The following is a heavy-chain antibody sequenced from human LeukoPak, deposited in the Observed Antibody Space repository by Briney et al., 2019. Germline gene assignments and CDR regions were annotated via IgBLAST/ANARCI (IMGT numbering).Heavy chain of an antibody. CDR1: GFTFRDYF. D-gene: IGHD1-26*01. V-gene: IGHV3-11*04. Sequence: GGSLRLSCAASGFTFRDYFMSWIRQTPGKGLEWVSYITSSGSATFHADSVTGRFTLSRDNAKNSLYLQMNSLRAEDTAVYYCARVEWEGPHPTLNYWGQGTLVTVSS. J-gene: IGHJ4*02. CDR2: ITSSGSAT. CDR3: ARVEWEGPHPTLNY.